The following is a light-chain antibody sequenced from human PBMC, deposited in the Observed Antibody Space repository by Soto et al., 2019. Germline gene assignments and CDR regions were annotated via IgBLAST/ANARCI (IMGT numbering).Light chain of an antibody. CDR2: DAS. CDR3: QQYDETVT. Sequence: DIQMTQSPSSLSASVGDRVTITCQASQDISNYLNWYQQKPGKAPKLLIYDASNLETGVPSRFSGSGSGTDFTFTISSLQPEDIATYYCQQYDETVTFCQGTKLEIK. CDR1: QDISNY. J-gene: IGKJ2*01. V-gene: IGKV1-33*01.